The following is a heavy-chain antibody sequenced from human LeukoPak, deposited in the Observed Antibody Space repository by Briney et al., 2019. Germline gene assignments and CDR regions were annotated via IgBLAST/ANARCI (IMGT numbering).Heavy chain of an antibody. CDR3: ARDLRRSGYNWGCDH. CDR2: ITSSGGDT. CDR1: GCMFTHYY. V-gene: IGHV1-46*01. D-gene: IGHD5-24*01. J-gene: IGHJ4*02. Sequence: ASVKVSCKASGCMFTHYYMHWVRQAPGQGLEWMGMITSSGGDTSYAQKFEGRVTMTRDTSTRTVYMELSSLTSEDTAVYYCARDLRRSGYNWGCDHWGQGTLVTVSP.